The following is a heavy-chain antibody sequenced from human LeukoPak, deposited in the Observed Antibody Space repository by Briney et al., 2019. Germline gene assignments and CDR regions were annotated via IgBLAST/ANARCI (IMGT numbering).Heavy chain of an antibody. CDR3: ARGPRVVTPGADYYYYYMDV. D-gene: IGHD4-23*01. Sequence: SETLSLTCTVSGGSISSYYWSWIRQPPGKGLEWIGYIYTSGSTNYNPSLKSRVTISVDTSKNQFSLKLSSVTAADTAVYYCARGPRVVTPGADYYYYYMDVWGKGTTVTVSS. CDR1: GGSISSYY. J-gene: IGHJ6*03. V-gene: IGHV4-4*09. CDR2: IYTSGST.